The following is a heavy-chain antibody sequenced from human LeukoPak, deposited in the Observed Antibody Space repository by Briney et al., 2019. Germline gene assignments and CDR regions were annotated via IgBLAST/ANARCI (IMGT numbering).Heavy chain of an antibody. V-gene: IGHV3-11*01. CDR3: ARGRREYYGSSGYTEKENDY. J-gene: IGHJ4*02. CDR2: ISSSGSTI. CDR1: GFTFSDYY. Sequence: GGSLRLSCAASGFTFSDYYMSWIRQAPGKGLEWVSYISSSGSTIYYADSVKGRFTIPRDNAKNSLYLQMNSLRAEDTAVYYCARGRREYYGSSGYTEKENDYWGQGTLVTVSS. D-gene: IGHD3-22*01.